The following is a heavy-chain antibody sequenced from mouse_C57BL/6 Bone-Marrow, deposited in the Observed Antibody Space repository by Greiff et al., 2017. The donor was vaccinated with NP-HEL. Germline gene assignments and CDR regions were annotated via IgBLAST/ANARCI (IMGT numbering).Heavy chain of an antibody. CDR2: INPSTGGT. CDR3: ASIYYHKGGFAY. Sequence: EVQLQQSGPELVKPGASVKISCKASGYSFTGYYMNWVKQSPEKSLEWIGEINPSTGGTTYNQKFKAKATLTVDKSSSTAYMQLKSLTSEDSAVYYCASIYYHKGGFAYWGQGTLVTVSA. V-gene: IGHV1-42*01. D-gene: IGHD2-1*01. CDR1: GYSFTGYY. J-gene: IGHJ3*01.